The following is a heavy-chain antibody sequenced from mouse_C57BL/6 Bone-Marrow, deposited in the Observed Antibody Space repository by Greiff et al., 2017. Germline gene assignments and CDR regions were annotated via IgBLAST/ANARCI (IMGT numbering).Heavy chain of an antibody. V-gene: IGHV5-6*01. Sequence: EVQLMESGGDLVKPGGSLKFSCAASGFTFSSYGMSWVRQTPDKRLEWVANISSGGSYTYYPDSVKGRFTISRDNAKNTMYLQLSSLKSEDTAMYYSASNYYGSSYDYWGQGTTLTVSS. J-gene: IGHJ2*01. D-gene: IGHD1-1*01. CDR1: GFTFSSYG. CDR2: ISSGGSYT. CDR3: ASNYYGSSYDY.